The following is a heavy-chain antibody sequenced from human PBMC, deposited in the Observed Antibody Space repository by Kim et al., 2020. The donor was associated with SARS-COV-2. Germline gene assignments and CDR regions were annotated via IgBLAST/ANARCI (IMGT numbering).Heavy chain of an antibody. CDR3: ARGDSRGSGAHADY. Sequence: GGSLRLSCVASGFTFDDYAMHWVRQAPGKGLEWVSGICWRSVNIGYGDSVKGRFTISRDNAKNTLYLQMNSLRPEDTALYYCARGDSRGSGAHADYWGQGALVTVSS. CDR2: ICWRSVNI. D-gene: IGHD3-10*01. CDR1: GFTFDDYA. V-gene: IGHV3-9*01. J-gene: IGHJ4*02.